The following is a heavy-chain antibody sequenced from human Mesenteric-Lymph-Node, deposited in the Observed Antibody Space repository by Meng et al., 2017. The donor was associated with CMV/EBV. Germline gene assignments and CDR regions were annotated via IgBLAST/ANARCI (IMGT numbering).Heavy chain of an antibody. Sequence: YIFTDYYMHWVRQAPGQGLEWMGYSNPQSGDTNYAQKFQGRVTMTRDTSISTAYMELSRLRSDDTAVYYCARGGDIVLMVYATWFDPWGQGTLVTVSS. CDR2: SNPQSGDT. D-gene: IGHD2-8*01. V-gene: IGHV1-2*02. CDR1: YIFTDYY. J-gene: IGHJ5*02. CDR3: ARGGDIVLMVYATWFDP.